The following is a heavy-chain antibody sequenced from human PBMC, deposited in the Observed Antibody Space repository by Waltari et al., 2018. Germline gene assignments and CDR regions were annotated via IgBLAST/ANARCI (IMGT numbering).Heavy chain of an antibody. CDR1: GFTFSRFG. Sequence: QVQLVESGGGLVQPGRSLRLSCAASGFTFSRFGMHWVRQAPGKGLEWVAVIWHDGSNEYYVDSVKGRLTISRDNSKNTLYLQMNSLRAEDSAVYYCASQSTTLFDYWGQGTLVTVSS. V-gene: IGHV3-33*01. D-gene: IGHD2-15*01. CDR3: ASQSTTLFDY. CDR2: IWHDGSNE. J-gene: IGHJ4*02.